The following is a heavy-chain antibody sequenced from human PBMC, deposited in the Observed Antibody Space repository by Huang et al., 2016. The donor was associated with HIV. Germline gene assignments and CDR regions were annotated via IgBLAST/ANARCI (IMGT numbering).Heavy chain of an antibody. CDR3: ARGSAGVLWFGEM. V-gene: IGHV3-30*04. D-gene: IGHD3-10*01. Sequence: QERLVESGGGVVQPGRSLRLSCAASGFTFSSYAIHWVRQAPGKGLVWVAVNSYDGSNKHNVDSVKGRFTISRDNSKKMLYLQMNSLRMGDTAVYYCARGSAGVLWFGEMWGQGTLVTVSS. CDR1: GFTFSSYA. J-gene: IGHJ4*02. CDR2: NSYDGSNK.